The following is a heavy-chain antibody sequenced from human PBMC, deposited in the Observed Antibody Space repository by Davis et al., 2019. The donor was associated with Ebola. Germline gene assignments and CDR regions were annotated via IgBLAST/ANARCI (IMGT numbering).Heavy chain of an antibody. CDR2: IYYSGST. CDR1: GGSISSSSYY. Sequence: MPSETLSLTCTVSGGSISSSSYYWGWIRQPPGKGLEWIGYIYYSGSTNYNPSLKSRVTISVDTSKSQFSLKLSSVTPADTAVYYCASLPTLRSLDWAWFDPWGQGTLVTVSS. J-gene: IGHJ5*02. CDR3: ASLPTLRSLDWAWFDP. V-gene: IGHV4-61*05. D-gene: IGHD3-3*01.